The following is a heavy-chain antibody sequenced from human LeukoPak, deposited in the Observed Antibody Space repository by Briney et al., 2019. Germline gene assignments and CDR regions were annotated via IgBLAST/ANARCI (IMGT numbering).Heavy chain of an antibody. CDR1: GFTVISNY. D-gene: IGHD3-10*01. CDR2: IYSGGNT. CDR3: VRAHSGSGSYGLDY. V-gene: IGHV3-53*01. J-gene: IGHJ4*02. Sequence: GGSLRLSCAASGFTVISNYMGWVRQAPGKGLEWVSVIYSGGNTYYADSVKGRFITSRDNSKNTLYLQMNSLRAEDTAVYYCVRAHSGSGSYGLDYWGQGTLVTVSS.